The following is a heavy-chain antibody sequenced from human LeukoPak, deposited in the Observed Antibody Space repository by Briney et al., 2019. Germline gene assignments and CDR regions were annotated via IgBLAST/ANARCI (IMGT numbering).Heavy chain of an antibody. CDR3: ARALIHYDLKY. CDR2: INPSGGST. Sequence: ASVKVSCKASGYTFTSYYMHWVRQAPGQGLEWMGVINPSGGSTSYAQKFQGRVTMTRDMSTSTVYMELSSLRSEDTAVYYCARALIHYDLKYWGQGTLATVSS. D-gene: IGHD3-3*01. CDR1: GYTFTSYY. V-gene: IGHV1-46*01. J-gene: IGHJ4*02.